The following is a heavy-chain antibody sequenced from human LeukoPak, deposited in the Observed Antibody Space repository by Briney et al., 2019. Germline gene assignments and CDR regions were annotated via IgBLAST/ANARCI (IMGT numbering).Heavy chain of an antibody. D-gene: IGHD2/OR15-2a*01. V-gene: IGHV3-66*01. J-gene: IGHJ4*02. CDR2: IYSGGNT. CDR1: GGSISSGGYY. Sequence: LSLTCTVSGGSISSGGYYWSWIRQPPGKGLEWVSVIYSGGNTYYADSVKGRFTISRDNSKNTLYLQMNSLRAEDTAMYYCARGSIDFDYWGQGTLVTVSS. CDR3: ARGSIDFDY.